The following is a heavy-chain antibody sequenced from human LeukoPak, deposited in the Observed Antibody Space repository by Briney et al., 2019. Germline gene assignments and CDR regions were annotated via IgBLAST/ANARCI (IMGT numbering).Heavy chain of an antibody. CDR1: GGSVVSSNYH. CDR3: AREVGDYGDSGDNWFDP. CDR2: LRYYGTT. Sequence: SETLSLTCTVSGGSVVSSNYHWGWIRHPPGKGLEWVVSLRYYGTTYYNPSLKSRVTISVDTSKNQFSLKLSSVTAADTAVYYCAREVGDYGDSGDNWFDPWGQGTLVTVSS. V-gene: IGHV4-39*07. J-gene: IGHJ5*02. D-gene: IGHD4-17*01.